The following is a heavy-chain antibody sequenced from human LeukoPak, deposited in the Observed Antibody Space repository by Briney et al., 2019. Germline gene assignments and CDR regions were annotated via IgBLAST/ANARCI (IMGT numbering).Heavy chain of an antibody. V-gene: IGHV3-33*01. CDR2: TWYDGSNK. D-gene: IGHD1-26*01. J-gene: IGHJ4*02. Sequence: TGGSLRLPCAASGFTFSTYGMHWVRQAQGKGLEWVALTWYDGSNKNYADSVKGRFTISRDNSKNTLYLQMNSLRGEDTAVYYCARGGLTIAEATTSWYLDYWGQGTLVTVSS. CDR3: ARGGLTIAEATTSWYLDY. CDR1: GFTFSTYG.